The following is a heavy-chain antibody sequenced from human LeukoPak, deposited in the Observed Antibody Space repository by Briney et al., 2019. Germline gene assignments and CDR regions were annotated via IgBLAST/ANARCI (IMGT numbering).Heavy chain of an antibody. CDR2: IIPIFGTA. D-gene: IGHD6-13*01. J-gene: IGHJ4*02. CDR3: ARDIVDSSSWYYFDY. Sequence: EASVKVSCKASGGTFSSYAISWERQAPGQGLEWMGGIIPIFGTANYAQKFQGRVTITADESTSTAYMELSSLRSEDTAVYYCARDIVDSSSWYYFDYWGQGTLVTVSS. V-gene: IGHV1-69*13. CDR1: GGTFSSYA.